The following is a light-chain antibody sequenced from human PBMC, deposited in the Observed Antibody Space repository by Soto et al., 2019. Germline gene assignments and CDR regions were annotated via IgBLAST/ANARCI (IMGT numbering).Light chain of an antibody. CDR3: LQDYNYPRT. CDR2: AAS. Sequence: AIQMTQSPSSLSASVGDRVTITCRASRGIRSDLGWYQQKPGRAPKLLIYAASILQSGVPSRFSGSGSGTDFTLTISSLQPEDFATYYCLQDYNYPRTFGQGTNLEIK. CDR1: RGIRSD. J-gene: IGKJ2*01. V-gene: IGKV1-6*01.